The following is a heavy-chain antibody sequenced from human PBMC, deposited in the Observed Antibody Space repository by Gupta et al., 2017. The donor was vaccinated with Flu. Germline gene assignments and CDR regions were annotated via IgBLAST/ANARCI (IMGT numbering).Heavy chain of an antibody. CDR2: IYWNDDK. J-gene: IGHJ3*02. Sequence: TLTCTFSGFSLSTSGVGVGWIRQPPGKALEWLALIYWNDDKRYSPSLKSRLTITKDTSKNQVVLTMTNMDPVDTATYYCAHRRMGGPHALTIWQVVPDAFDIWGQGTMVTVSS. D-gene: IGHD3-9*01. CDR1: GFSLSTSGVG. V-gene: IGHV2-5*01. CDR3: AHRRMGGPHALTIWQVVPDAFDI.